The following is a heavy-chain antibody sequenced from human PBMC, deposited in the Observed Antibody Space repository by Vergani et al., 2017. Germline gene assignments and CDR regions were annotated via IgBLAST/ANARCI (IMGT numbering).Heavy chain of an antibody. D-gene: IGHD3-9*01. V-gene: IGHV3-48*01. CDR2: ISSSSSTI. Sequence: EVQLVESGGGLVQPGGSLRLSCAASGFTFSSYSMNWVRQAPGKGLEWVSYISSSSSTIYYADSVKGRFTISRDNAKNSLYLQMNSLRAEDTAVYYCARDGPRYYDILTGYYPHYYYYYYMDVWGKGTTVTVSS. CDR1: GFTFSSYS. J-gene: IGHJ6*03. CDR3: ARDGPRYYDILTGYYPHYYYYYYMDV.